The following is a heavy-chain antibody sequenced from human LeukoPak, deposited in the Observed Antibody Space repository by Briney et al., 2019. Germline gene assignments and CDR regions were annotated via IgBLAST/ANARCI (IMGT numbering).Heavy chain of an antibody. CDR1: GFTFSSYE. V-gene: IGHV3-48*03. Sequence: PGGSLRLSCAASGFTFSSYEMDWVRQAPGKGLEWVSYISSSGSTIYYADSVKGRFTISRDNAKNTLYLQMNSLRAEDTAVYYCAKVGYSGYVDYYYYGMDVWGQGTTVTVSS. J-gene: IGHJ6*02. CDR2: ISSSGSTI. CDR3: AKVGYSGYVDYYYYGMDV. D-gene: IGHD5-12*01.